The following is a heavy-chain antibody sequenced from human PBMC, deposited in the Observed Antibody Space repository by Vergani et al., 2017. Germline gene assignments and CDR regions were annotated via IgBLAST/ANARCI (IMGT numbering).Heavy chain of an antibody. V-gene: IGHV3-21*01. J-gene: IGHJ6*02. CDR1: GFTFSSYS. Sequence: EVQLVESGGGLVKPGGSLRLSCAASGFTFSSYSMNWVRQAPGKGLEWVSSISSSSSYIYYADSVKGRFTISRDNAKNSLYLQMNSLRAEDTAVYYCARDRTAYCGGDCYSRYYYYGMDVWGQGTRSPSP. D-gene: IGHD2-21*02. CDR2: ISSSSSYI. CDR3: ARDRTAYCGGDCYSRYYYYGMDV.